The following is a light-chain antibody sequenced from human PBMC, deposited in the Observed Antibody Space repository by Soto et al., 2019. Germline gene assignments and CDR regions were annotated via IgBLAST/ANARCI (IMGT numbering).Light chain of an antibody. Sequence: QSALTQPASVSGSPGQSITISCTGTSSDVGNYNYVSWYQQHPGKAPKLMIYEVTNRPSGVSNRFSGSKSGNTASLTISGLQAEDEADYYCSSYTTSNTLNFVFGSGTKVTVL. J-gene: IGLJ1*01. CDR2: EVT. CDR1: SSDVGNYNY. V-gene: IGLV2-14*01. CDR3: SSYTTSNTLNFV.